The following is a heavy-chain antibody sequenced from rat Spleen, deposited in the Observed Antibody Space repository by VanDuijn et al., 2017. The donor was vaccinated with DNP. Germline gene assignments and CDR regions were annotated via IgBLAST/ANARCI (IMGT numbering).Heavy chain of an antibody. CDR3: ARSHYYDGYWHGFDY. CDR2: ISYSGST. Sequence: EVQLQESGPGLVKPSQSLSLTCSVTGYSITSNYWAWIRKFPGNKMEWMGYISYSGSTSYNPSLKSRISITRDTSKNQFFLQLNSVTTEDTATYYCARSHYYDGYWHGFDYWGHGVMVTVSS. J-gene: IGHJ2*01. V-gene: IGHV3-1*01. CDR1: GYSITSNY. D-gene: IGHD1-12*03.